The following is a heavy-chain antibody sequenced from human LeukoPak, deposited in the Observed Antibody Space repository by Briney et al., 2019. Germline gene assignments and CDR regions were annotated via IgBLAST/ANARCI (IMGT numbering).Heavy chain of an antibody. D-gene: IGHD2-2*01. Sequence: GESLKITCKGTGYSFRSYWIGWVRQMPGKGMEWMGVIYPGDSRTRYNPSLQGQVTISADKSINTAYLEWVSLKASDTAMYYCACRDLTSTWSYPWGQGTLVTVSS. V-gene: IGHV5-51*01. CDR1: GYSFRSYW. CDR2: IYPGDSRT. J-gene: IGHJ5*02. CDR3: ACRDLTSTWSYP.